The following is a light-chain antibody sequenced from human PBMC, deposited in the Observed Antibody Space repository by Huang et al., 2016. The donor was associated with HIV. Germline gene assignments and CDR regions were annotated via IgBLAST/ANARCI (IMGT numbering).Light chain of an antibody. CDR3: HHYNNWPPRGT. CDR1: QTVGSN. Sequence: EIVMTQSPATLSVSPGERATLSCRSSQTVGSNIAWYQQKIGQAPRLLIFDASTRATGIPARFSGSGSGTVFTLTSSSLQSEDFAVYYCHHYNNWPPRGTFGQGTKVEIK. CDR2: DAS. J-gene: IGKJ1*01. V-gene: IGKV3-15*01.